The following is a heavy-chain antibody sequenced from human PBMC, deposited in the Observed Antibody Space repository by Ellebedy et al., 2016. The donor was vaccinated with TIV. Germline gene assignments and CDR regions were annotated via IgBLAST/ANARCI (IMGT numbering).Heavy chain of an antibody. CDR2: IYYSGST. V-gene: IGHV4-39*01. Sequence: SETLSLXCTVSGGSISSSSYYWGWIRQPPGKGLEWIGSIYYSGSTYYNPSLKSRVTISVDTSKNQFSLKLSSVTAADTAVYYCARHHSSSWYGSEYFQHWGQGTLVTVSS. D-gene: IGHD6-13*01. J-gene: IGHJ1*01. CDR3: ARHHSSSWYGSEYFQH. CDR1: GGSISSSSYY.